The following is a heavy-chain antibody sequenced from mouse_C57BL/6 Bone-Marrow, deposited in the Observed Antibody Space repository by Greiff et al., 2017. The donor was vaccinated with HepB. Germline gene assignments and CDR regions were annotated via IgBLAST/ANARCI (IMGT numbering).Heavy chain of an antibody. CDR3: ARGGRVYAMDY. Sequence: VQLQQSGPELVKPGASVKISCKASGYSFTSYYIHWVKQRPGQGLEWIGWIYPGSGNTKYNEKFKGKATLTADTSSSTAYMQLSSLTTEDSAVYYCARGGRVYAMDYWGQGTSVTVSS. CDR2: IYPGSGNT. J-gene: IGHJ4*01. V-gene: IGHV1-66*01. CDR1: GYSFTSYY.